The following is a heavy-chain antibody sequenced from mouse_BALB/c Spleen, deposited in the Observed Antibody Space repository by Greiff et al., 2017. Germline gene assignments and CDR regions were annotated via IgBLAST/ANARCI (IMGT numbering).Heavy chain of an antibody. CDR1: GFTFTDYY. V-gene: IGHV7-3*02. J-gene: IGHJ2*01. CDR3: ARDWGLRLFDY. CDR2: IRNKANGYTT. Sequence: DVHLVESGGGLVQPGGSLRLSCATSGFTFTDYYMSWVRQPPGKALEWLGFIRNKANGYTTEYSASVKGRFNISRDNSQSILYLQMNTLRAEDSATYYCARDWGLRLFDYWGQGTTHTVSS. D-gene: IGHD1-2*01.